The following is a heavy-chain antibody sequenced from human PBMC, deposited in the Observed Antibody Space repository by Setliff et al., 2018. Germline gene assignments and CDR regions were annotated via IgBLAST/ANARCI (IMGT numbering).Heavy chain of an antibody. CDR1: GGSFSGYY. CDR3: ARKGRFWSGYWHY. D-gene: IGHD3-3*01. CDR2: INHSGST. Sequence: PSETLSLTCAVHGGSFSGYYWSWIRQPPGKGLEWIGEINHSGSTNYNPSLKSRVTISVDTSKNQFSLKLSSVTAADTAVYYCARKGRFWSGYWHYWGQGTLVTVSS. J-gene: IGHJ4*02. V-gene: IGHV4-34*01.